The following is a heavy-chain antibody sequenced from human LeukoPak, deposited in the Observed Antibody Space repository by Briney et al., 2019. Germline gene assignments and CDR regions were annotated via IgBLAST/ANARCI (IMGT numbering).Heavy chain of an antibody. CDR2: IYYSGST. J-gene: IGHJ4*02. D-gene: IGHD1-7*01. Sequence: SETLSLTCTVSGGSISSSSYYWGWIRQPPGKGLEWIGSIYYSGSTYYNPSLKSRVTISVDTSKNQFSLKLSSVTAADTAVYYCARAGITGTSGVFDYWGQGTLVTVSS. V-gene: IGHV4-39*07. CDR1: GGSISSSSYY. CDR3: ARAGITGTSGVFDY.